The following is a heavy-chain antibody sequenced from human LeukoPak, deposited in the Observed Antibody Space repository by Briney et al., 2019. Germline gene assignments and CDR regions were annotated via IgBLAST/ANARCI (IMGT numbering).Heavy chain of an antibody. CDR3: ARGGGYYYESSGYYP. CDR2: ISGSGGST. V-gene: IGHV3-23*01. CDR1: GFTFSSYA. Sequence: GGPLRLSCAASGFTFSSYAMSWVRQAPGKGLEWVSAISGSGGSTYYGDSVKGRFNISRDNSKNTLYLQMDSVRAEYTAVYYCARGGGYYYESSGYYPYGQGTLVTVSS. J-gene: IGHJ5*02. D-gene: IGHD3-22*01.